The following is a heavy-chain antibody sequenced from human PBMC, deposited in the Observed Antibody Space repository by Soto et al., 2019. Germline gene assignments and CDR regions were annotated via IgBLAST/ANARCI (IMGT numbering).Heavy chain of an antibody. Sequence: SSVKVSCKASGGTFSSYAISWVRQAPGQGLEWMGGIIPIFGTANYAQKFQGRVTITADESTSTAYMEMSSLRSEDTAVYYCAREGVGDYVWGRYRFTLTFDYWGQ. J-gene: IGHJ4*01. CDR2: IIPIFGTA. CDR3: AREGVGDYVWGRYRFTLTFDY. CDR1: GGTFSSYA. V-gene: IGHV1-69*13. D-gene: IGHD3-16*02.